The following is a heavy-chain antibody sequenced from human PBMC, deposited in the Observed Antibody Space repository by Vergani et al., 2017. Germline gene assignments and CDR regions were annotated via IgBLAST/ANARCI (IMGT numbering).Heavy chain of an antibody. D-gene: IGHD6-13*01. CDR3: ARLGLTASRREAPVFDY. V-gene: IGHV3-7*01. J-gene: IGHJ4*02. CDR2: IKEDGSET. Sequence: EVQLMESGGGLVQPGGSLRLSCAASGVTFSNYWMSLVRQAPGKGLEWVANIKEDGSETFYVDSVMGRFTISRDNAKNSLYLQMNSLRAEDTAVYFCARLGLTASRREAPVFDYWGQGTLVTVSS. CDR1: GVTFSNYW.